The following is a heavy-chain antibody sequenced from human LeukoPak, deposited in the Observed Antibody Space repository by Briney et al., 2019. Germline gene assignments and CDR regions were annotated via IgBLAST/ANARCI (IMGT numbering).Heavy chain of an antibody. V-gene: IGHV3-30*02. J-gene: IGHJ6*03. D-gene: IGHD3-3*01. CDR3: AKDGFSEWLFYYYYMDV. Sequence: PGGSLRLYCAASGFTFSSYGMHWVPPAPGKGLEWVAFIRYDGSNKYYADSVTGRFTISRDNSKNTLYLQMNSLRDENTSVYYCAKDGFSEWLFYYYYMDVWGKGTTVTVSS. CDR1: GFTFSSYG. CDR2: IRYDGSNK.